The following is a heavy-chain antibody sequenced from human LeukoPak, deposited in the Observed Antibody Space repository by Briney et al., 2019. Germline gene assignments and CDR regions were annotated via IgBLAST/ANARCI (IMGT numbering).Heavy chain of an antibody. D-gene: IGHD3-9*01. CDR3: ARANYDI. CDR2: INQDESQK. J-gene: IGHJ4*02. Sequence: GGSLRLSCAASGFTFSSYSMSWVRQAPGKGLEWVANINQDESQKYYVDSVKGRFTISKDNAKNSLNLQMNSLRVEDTGVYYCARANYDIRGQGTLVTVSS. V-gene: IGHV3-7*01. CDR1: GFTFSSYS.